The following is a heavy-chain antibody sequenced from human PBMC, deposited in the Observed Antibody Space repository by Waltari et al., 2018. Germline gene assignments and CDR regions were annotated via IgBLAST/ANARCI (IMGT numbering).Heavy chain of an antibody. CDR2: IYYSGST. D-gene: IGHD5-18*01. Sequence: QLQLQESGPGLVKPSETLSLTCTVSGGSISSSSYYWGWIRQPPGKGLEWIGSIYYSGSTSYTPSLNSRVTISVDTSKNQFSLKLSSVTAADTAVYYCARLDRTGYSYGPYFDYWGQGTLVTVSS. CDR1: GGSISSSSYY. J-gene: IGHJ4*02. V-gene: IGHV4-39*01. CDR3: ARLDRTGYSYGPYFDY.